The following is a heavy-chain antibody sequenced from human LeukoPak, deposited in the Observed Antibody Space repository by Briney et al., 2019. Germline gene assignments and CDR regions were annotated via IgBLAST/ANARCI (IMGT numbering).Heavy chain of an antibody. CDR3: AREPVGAIDY. Sequence: PGGSLRLSCAASGLTFSSYEMNWVRQAPGKGLEWVSYISSSGSTIYYADSVKGRFTISRDNAKNSLYLQMNSLRAEDTAVYYCAREPVGAIDYWGQGTLVTVSS. J-gene: IGHJ4*02. CDR2: ISSSGSTI. V-gene: IGHV3-48*03. CDR1: GLTFSSYE. D-gene: IGHD1-26*01.